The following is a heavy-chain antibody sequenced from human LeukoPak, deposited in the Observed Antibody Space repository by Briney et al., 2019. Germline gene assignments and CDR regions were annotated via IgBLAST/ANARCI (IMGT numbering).Heavy chain of an antibody. J-gene: IGHJ4*02. D-gene: IGHD5-24*01. CDR1: GFTFSSYG. CDR3: AKDVGRDGYLIQV. V-gene: IGHV3-30*18. CDR2: ISYDGSNK. Sequence: GGSLRLSCAASGFTFSSYGMHWVRQAPGEGLEWVAVISYDGSNKYYADSVKGRSTISRDNSKNTLYLQMNSLRAEDTAVYYCAKDVGRDGYLIQVWGQGTLVTVSS.